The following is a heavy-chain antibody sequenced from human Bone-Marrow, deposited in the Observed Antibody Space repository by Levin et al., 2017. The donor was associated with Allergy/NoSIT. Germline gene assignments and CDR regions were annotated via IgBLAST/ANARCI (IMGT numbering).Heavy chain of an antibody. CDR2: IYYSGST. D-gene: IGHD1-1*01. V-gene: IGHV4-59*08. CDR3: ARHARTTARGGMDV. Sequence: SQTLSLTCPVSGGSISSYYWSWIRQPPGKGLEWIGYIYYSGSTNYNPSLKSRVTISVDTSKNQFSLKLSSVTAADTAVYYCARHARTTARGGMDVWGQGTTVTVSS. J-gene: IGHJ6*02. CDR1: GGSISSYY.